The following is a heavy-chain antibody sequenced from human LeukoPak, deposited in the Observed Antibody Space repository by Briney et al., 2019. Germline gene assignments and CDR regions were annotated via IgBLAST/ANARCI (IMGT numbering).Heavy chain of an antibody. Sequence: GASVKVSCKASGYTFTSYDINWVRQATGQGLEWMGWMNPNSGNTGYAQKFQGRVTITRNTSISTAYMELSSLRSEDTAVYYCARVNSGSYYYFDYWGQGTLVTVSS. V-gene: IGHV1-8*03. J-gene: IGHJ4*02. CDR1: GYTFTSYD. CDR3: ARVNSGSYYYFDY. D-gene: IGHD1-26*01. CDR2: MNPNSGNT.